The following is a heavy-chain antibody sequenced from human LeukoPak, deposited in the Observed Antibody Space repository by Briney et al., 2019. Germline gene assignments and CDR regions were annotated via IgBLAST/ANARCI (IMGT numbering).Heavy chain of an antibody. CDR2: ISYDGSNK. J-gene: IGHJ4*02. CDR3: ASALYNSGVFDY. Sequence: GRSLRLSCAASGFTFSSYAMHWVRQAPGKGLEWVAVISYDGSNKYYADSVKGRFTISRDNSKNTLYLQMNSLRAEDTAVYYCASALYNSGVFDYWGQGTLVTVSS. CDR1: GFTFSSYA. D-gene: IGHD6-19*01. V-gene: IGHV3-30*04.